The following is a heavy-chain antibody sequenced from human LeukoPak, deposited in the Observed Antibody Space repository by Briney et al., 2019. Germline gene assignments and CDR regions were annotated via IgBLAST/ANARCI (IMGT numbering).Heavy chain of an antibody. CDR2: IYYSGST. CDR1: GGSISSYY. Sequence: PSETLSLTCTVSGGSISSYYWSWIRQPPGKGLEWIGYIYYSGSTNYNPSLKSRVTISVDTSKNQFSLKLSSVTAADTAVYYCARVGGSYYTYYYYYMDVWGKGTTVTISS. J-gene: IGHJ6*03. CDR3: ARVGGSYYTYYYYYMDV. D-gene: IGHD1-26*01. V-gene: IGHV4-59*01.